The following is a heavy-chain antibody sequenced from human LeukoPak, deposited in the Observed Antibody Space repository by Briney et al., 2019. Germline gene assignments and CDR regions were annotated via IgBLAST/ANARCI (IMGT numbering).Heavy chain of an antibody. CDR2: IKQDGSEK. CDR3: ARARGSGCLDY. CDR1: GFTFSGYW. Sequence: PGGSLRLSCAASGFTFSGYWMSWVRQAPGKGPEWVANIKQDGSEKYYVDSVKGRFTISRDNAKNSLYLQMNSLRAEDTAVYYCARARGSGCLDYWGQGTLVTVSS. D-gene: IGHD6-19*01. V-gene: IGHV3-7*01. J-gene: IGHJ4*02.